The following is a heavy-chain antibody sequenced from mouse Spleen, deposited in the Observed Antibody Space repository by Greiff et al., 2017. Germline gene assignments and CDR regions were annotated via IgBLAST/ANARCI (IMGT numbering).Heavy chain of an antibody. CDR3: ARRKGDYYDGSYAMDY. V-gene: IGHV1-54*01. CDR1: GYAFTNYL. Sequence: QVQLQQSGAELVRPGTSVKVSCKASGYAFTNYLIEWVKQRPGQGLEWIGVINPGSGGTNYNEKFKGKATLTADKSSSTAYMQLSSLTSEDSAVYFCARRKGDYYDGSYAMDYWGQGTSVTVSS. CDR2: INPGSGGT. D-gene: IGHD1-1*01. J-gene: IGHJ4*01.